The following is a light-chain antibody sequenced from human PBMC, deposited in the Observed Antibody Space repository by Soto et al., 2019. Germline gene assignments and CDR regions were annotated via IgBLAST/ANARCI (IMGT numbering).Light chain of an antibody. CDR2: DAS. CDR3: QQFSSYPLT. Sequence: ESVLTQSPGTLSLSPGERATLSCRASQTVRNNHLAWYQQKPGQAPRLLIYDASSRATGIPDRFSGGGSGTDFTLTISRLEHEDFAVYYCQQFSSYPLTFGGGIKVDIK. J-gene: IGKJ4*01. CDR1: QTVRNNH. V-gene: IGKV3-20*01.